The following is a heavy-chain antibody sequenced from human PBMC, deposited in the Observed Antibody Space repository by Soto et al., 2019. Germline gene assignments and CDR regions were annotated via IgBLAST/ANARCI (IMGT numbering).Heavy chain of an antibody. CDR1: GYTFTSYD. V-gene: IGHV1-8*01. Sequence: QVQLVQSGAEVKKPGASVKVSCKASGYTFTSYDINWVRQATGQGLEWMGWMNPNSGNTVYAQKFQGRVTMTRNTSISKAYMEMSSLRSQDTTVYYCARDESTKAFEHWGQGTLVTVTS. J-gene: IGHJ1*01. CDR3: ARDESTKAFEH. CDR2: MNPNSGNT.